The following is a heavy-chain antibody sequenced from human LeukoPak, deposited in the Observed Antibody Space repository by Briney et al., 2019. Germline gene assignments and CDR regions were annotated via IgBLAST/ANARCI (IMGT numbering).Heavy chain of an antibody. V-gene: IGHV1-2*02. J-gene: IGHJ4*02. CDR1: GYTFTGYY. CDR2: INPNSGGT. Sequence: GASVKVSCKASGYTFTGYYMHWVRQAPGQGLEWMGWINPNSGGTNYAQKFQGRVTMTSDTSTSTAYMELRSLRSDDTAVYFCARGDYYGSGNYYKKTVDFWGQGTLVTVSS. CDR3: ARGDYYGSGNYYKKTVDF. D-gene: IGHD3-10*01.